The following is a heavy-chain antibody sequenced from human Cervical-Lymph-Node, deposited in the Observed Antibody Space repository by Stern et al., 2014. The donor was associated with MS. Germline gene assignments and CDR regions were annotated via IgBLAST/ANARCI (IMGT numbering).Heavy chain of an antibody. CDR3: AHRREASVGAYFDY. J-gene: IGHJ4*02. CDR2: IYWDDDK. V-gene: IGHV2-5*02. CDR1: GFSLSTIGAG. Sequence: QVTLKESGPTLVKPTQTLTLTCSFSGFSLSTIGAGVGWIRQPPGEALEXLALIYWDDDKRYSPSLKSRLNIAKDTSKNQVVLTMTNVDPVDTATYYCAHRREASVGAYFDYWGQGILVTVSS. D-gene: IGHD4/OR15-4a*01.